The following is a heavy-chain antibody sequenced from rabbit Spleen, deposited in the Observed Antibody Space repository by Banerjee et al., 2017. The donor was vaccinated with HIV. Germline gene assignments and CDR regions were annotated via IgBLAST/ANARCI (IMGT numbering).Heavy chain of an antibody. J-gene: IGHJ4*01. Sequence: QLKESGGGLVQPGGSLKLSCKASGFDFSSYYMSWVRQAPGKGLEWIGYIDPVFGSTYYASWVNGRFTISSHNAQNTLYLQLNSLTAADTATYFCARDNAGYAGYGFYFNLWGQGTLVTVS. CDR3: ARDNAGYAGYGFYFNL. CDR1: GFDFSSYY. V-gene: IGHV1S7*01. CDR2: IDPVFGST. D-gene: IGHD7-1*01.